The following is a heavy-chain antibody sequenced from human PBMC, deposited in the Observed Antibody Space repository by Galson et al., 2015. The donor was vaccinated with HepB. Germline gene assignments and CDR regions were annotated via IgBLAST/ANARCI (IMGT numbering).Heavy chain of an antibody. CDR3: VHRRAGWFGELLRGRDAFDM. V-gene: IGHV2-5*01. CDR1: GFSLTTSGVG. Sequence: PALVKPTQALTLTCSFSGFSLTTSGVGVGWIRQPPRKALEWLALIYWNDDKRYSPSLETRLTITKDTSKNQVFLTMTNMDPVDTATYYCVHRRAGWFGELLRGRDAFDMWGQGTTVTVSS. D-gene: IGHD3-10*01. J-gene: IGHJ3*02. CDR2: IYWNDDK.